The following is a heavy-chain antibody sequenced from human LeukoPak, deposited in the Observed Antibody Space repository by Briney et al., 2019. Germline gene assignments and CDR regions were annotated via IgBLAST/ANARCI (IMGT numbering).Heavy chain of an antibody. V-gene: IGHV3-23*01. D-gene: IGHD2-2*02. CDR2: ISGTGSST. CDR1: GFTFGNYA. Sequence: GGSLRLSCEASGFTFGNYAMNWVRQAPGKGLKWVSTISGTGSSTYYADSAKGRFTISRDNSKDTLFLQLNSLTAADTAMYFCAKASVAIPQYCNSWGQGTLVTVSS. CDR3: AKASVAIPQYCNS. J-gene: IGHJ5*02.